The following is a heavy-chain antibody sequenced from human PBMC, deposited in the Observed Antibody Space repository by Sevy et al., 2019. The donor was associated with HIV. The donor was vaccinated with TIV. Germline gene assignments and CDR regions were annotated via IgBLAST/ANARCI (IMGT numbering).Heavy chain of an antibody. Sequence: GGSPRLSCAASGFSLNNYWMSWVRQAPGKGLEWVANIKQDGRVKYYVDSVKGRFTISKDNAMNLLYLQMNSLRAEDTALYYCVRAVATDGSFWGQGTLVTVSS. CDR2: IKQDGRVK. CDR1: GFSLNNYW. V-gene: IGHV3-7*03. D-gene: IGHD6-13*01. CDR3: VRAVATDGSF. J-gene: IGHJ4*02.